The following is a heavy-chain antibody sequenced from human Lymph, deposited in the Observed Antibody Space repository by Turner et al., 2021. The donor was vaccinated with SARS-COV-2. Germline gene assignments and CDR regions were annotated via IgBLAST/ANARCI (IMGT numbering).Heavy chain of an antibody. V-gene: IGHV3-30-3*01. CDR1: GFTFNNYP. CDR2: ISYDGSNK. Sequence: QVQLVESGGGVVQPGRSLRLSCAASGFTFNNYPMHWVRQAPGKGLEWVAVISYDGSNKYYAYSVKGRFTISRDNSENTLYRQMNSLRAEDTAVYYCARDSSGSGTLDYWGQGTLVTVSS. J-gene: IGHJ4*02. CDR3: ARDSSGSGTLDY. D-gene: IGHD3-10*01.